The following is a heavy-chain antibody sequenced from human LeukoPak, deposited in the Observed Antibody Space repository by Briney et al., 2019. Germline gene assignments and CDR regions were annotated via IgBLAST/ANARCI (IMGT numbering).Heavy chain of an antibody. CDR2: IYYSGST. CDR3: AREVRGVSFDY. J-gene: IGHJ4*02. CDR1: GGSISSYY. Sequence: PSETLSLTCTVSGGSISSYYWSWIRQPPGKGLEWIGYIYYSGSTNYNPSLKSRVTISVDTSKNQFSLKLSSVTAADTAVYYCAREVRGVSFDYWGQGTLVTVSS. V-gene: IGHV4-59*01. D-gene: IGHD3-10*01.